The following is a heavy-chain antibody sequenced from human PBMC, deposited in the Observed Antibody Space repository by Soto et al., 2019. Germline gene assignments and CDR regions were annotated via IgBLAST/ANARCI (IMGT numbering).Heavy chain of an antibody. CDR3: ARVSWREKYGMDV. V-gene: IGHV3-11*01. CDR2: ITFSGNTV. Sequence: GGSLRLSCAASGFTFSDSYMSWIRQAPGKGLEWISYITFSGNTVYYADSLKGRFTISRDNAKNSLYLQMNRLRAEDTAVYYCARVSWREKYGMDVWGQGTTVTVTS. CDR1: GFTFSDSY. J-gene: IGHJ6*02.